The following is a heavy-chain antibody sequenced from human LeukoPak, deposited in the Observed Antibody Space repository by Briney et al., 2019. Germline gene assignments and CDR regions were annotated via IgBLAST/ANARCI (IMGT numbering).Heavy chain of an antibody. CDR1: GFTFSSYS. V-gene: IGHV3-48*01. Sequence: GGSLRLSCAASGFTFSSYSMNWVRQAPGKGLEWVSYISSSSSTIYYADSVKGRFTISRDNAKNSLYLQMNSLRAEDTAVYYWARERVALGYCTNGVCYKGGGFDYWGQGTLVTVSS. CDR3: ARERVALGYCTNGVCYKGGGFDY. D-gene: IGHD2-8*01. CDR2: ISSSSSTI. J-gene: IGHJ4*02.